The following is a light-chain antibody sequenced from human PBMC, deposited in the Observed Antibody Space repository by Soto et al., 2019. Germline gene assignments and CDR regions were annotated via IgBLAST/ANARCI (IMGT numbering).Light chain of an antibody. CDR1: QSVSGY. V-gene: IGKV3-11*01. J-gene: IGKJ5*01. Sequence: EIGLTQSPATLSLSPGETATLSCRASQSVSGYIGWYQQKPGQAPRLLIYADSNRATGIPARFSGSGSGTDFTLTISSLEPEDFSVYYCQQRYNWPITFGQGTRLEIK. CDR2: ADS. CDR3: QQRYNWPIT.